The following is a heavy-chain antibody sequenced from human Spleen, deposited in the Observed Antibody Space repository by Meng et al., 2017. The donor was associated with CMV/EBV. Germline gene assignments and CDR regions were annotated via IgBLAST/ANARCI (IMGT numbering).Heavy chain of an antibody. D-gene: IGHD4-17*01. Sequence: ASVKVSCKASGYTFTSYYMHWVRPAPGQGLEWMGIINPSGGSTSYAQKFQGRVTMTRDTSTSTVYMELSSLRSEDTAVYYGARDLEGSVTTFVYAYYGMDVWGQGTTVTVSS. V-gene: IGHV1-46*01. CDR2: INPSGGST. CDR1: GYTFTSYY. CDR3: ARDLEGSVTTFVYAYYGMDV. J-gene: IGHJ6*02.